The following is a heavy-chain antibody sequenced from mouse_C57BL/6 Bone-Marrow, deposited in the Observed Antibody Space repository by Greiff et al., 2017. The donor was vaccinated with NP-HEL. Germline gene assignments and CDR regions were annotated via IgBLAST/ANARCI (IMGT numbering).Heavy chain of an antibody. CDR1: GYTFTSYG. Sequence: VKLQQSGAELARPGASVKLSCKASGYTFTSYGISWVKQRTGQGLEWIGEIYPRSGNTYYNEKFKGKATLTADKSSSTAYMELRSPTSEDSAVYFCARGGNGFAYWGQGTLVTVSA. J-gene: IGHJ3*01. CDR2: IYPRSGNT. V-gene: IGHV1-81*01. CDR3: ARGGNGFAY. D-gene: IGHD2-1*01.